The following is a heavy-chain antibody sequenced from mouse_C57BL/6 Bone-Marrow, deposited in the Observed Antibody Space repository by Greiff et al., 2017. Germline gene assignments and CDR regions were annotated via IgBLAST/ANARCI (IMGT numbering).Heavy chain of an antibody. CDR1: GFNIKNTY. V-gene: IGHV14-3*01. CDR2: IDPANGNT. Sequence: VQLKQSVAELVRPGASVKLSCTASGFNIKNTYVHWVKQRPEQGLEWIGRIDPANGNTKYAPKFQGKATITADTSSNTAYLQLSSLTSEDTAIYYCARDWDAFDYWGQGTTLTVSS. CDR3: ARDWDAFDY. J-gene: IGHJ2*01. D-gene: IGHD4-1*01.